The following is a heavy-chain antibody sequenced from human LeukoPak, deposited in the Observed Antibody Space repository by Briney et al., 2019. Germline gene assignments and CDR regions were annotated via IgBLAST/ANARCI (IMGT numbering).Heavy chain of an antibody. Sequence: PSETLSLTCTVSGGSISSSSYYWGWIRQPPGKGLEWIGSIYYSGSTYYNPSLKSRVTISVDTSKNQFSLKLSSVTAADTAVYYCARAKWELREPFDYWGQGTLVTVSS. D-gene: IGHD1-26*01. J-gene: IGHJ4*02. CDR3: ARAKWELREPFDY. V-gene: IGHV4-39*07. CDR2: IYYSGST. CDR1: GGSISSSSYY.